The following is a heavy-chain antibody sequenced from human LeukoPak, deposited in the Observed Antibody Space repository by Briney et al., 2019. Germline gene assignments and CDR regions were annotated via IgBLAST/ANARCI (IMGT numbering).Heavy chain of an antibody. D-gene: IGHD3-10*01. CDR1: GGSISSYY. J-gene: IGHJ4*02. CDR2: IYTSGST. Sequence: KTSETLSLTCTVSGGSISSYYWSWIRQPAGKGLEWIGRIYTSGSTNYNPSLKSRVTMSVDTSKNQFSLKLSSVTAADTAVYYCASGPNYYGLGYYFDYWGQGTLVTVSS. CDR3: ASGPNYYGLGYYFDY. V-gene: IGHV4-4*07.